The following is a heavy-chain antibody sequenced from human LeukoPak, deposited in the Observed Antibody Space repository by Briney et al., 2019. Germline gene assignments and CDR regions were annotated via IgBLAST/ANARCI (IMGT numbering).Heavy chain of an antibody. CDR1: GFTFINYA. D-gene: IGHD1-1*01. Sequence: PGGSLRLSCAASGFTFINYAMSWVRQAPGKGLEWVSGISGRGHLTNYADSVKGRFTVSRDNSENTLFLQMNSLRAEDTAIYYCAKWGTRRELRSYFDYWDQGIPVTISS. V-gene: IGHV3-23*01. J-gene: IGHJ4*02. CDR3: AKWGTRRELRSYFDY. CDR2: ISGRGHLT.